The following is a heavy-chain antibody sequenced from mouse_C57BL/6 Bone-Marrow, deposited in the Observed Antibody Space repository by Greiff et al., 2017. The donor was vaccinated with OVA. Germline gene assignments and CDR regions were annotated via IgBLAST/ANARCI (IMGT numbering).Heavy chain of an antibody. V-gene: IGHV12-3*01. J-gene: IGHJ3*01. CDR2: ITHSGET. D-gene: IGHD1-1*01. Sequence: VQRVESGPGLVKPSQSLFLTCSITGFPITSGYYWIWIRQSPGKPLEWMGYITHSGETFYNPSLQSPISITRETSKNQFFLQLNSVTTEDTAMYYCAGADYGSSWFAYWGQGTLVTVSA. CDR3: AGADYGSSWFAY. CDR1: GFPITSGYY.